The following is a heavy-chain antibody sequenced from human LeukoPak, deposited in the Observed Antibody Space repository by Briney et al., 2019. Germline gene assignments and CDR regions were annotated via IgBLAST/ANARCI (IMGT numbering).Heavy chain of an antibody. Sequence: GGSLRLSCAASGFTFSSYAMSWVRQAPGKGLEWVSAISGSGGSTYYADSVKGRFTISRDNSKNTLYLQMNSLRAEDTAVYYCARDKSSSHPQDYYYYMDVWGKGTTVTVSS. V-gene: IGHV3-23*01. CDR3: ARDKSSSHPQDYYYYMDV. CDR1: GFTFSSYA. CDR2: ISGSGGST. D-gene: IGHD6-6*01. J-gene: IGHJ6*03.